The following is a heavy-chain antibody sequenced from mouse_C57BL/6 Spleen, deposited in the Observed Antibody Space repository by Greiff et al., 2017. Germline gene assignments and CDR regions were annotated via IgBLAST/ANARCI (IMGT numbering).Heavy chain of an antibody. D-gene: IGHD2-1*01. CDR2: IHPNSGST. CDR3: ARSGGNYVSYFDY. CDR1: GFTFTSYW. V-gene: IGHV1-64*01. Sequence: QVQLQQPGAELVKPGASVKLSCKASGFTFTSYWMHWVRQRPGQGLERIGMIHPNSGSTNYAETFKSKATLPVDKPSSTAYMQLSSLTSEDSAVYACARSGGNYVSYFDYWGQGTTLTVSS. J-gene: IGHJ2*01.